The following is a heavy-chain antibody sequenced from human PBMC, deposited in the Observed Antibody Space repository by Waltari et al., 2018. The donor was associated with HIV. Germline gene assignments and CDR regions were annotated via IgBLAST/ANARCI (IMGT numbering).Heavy chain of an antibody. CDR2: ISSSSSYI. V-gene: IGHV3-21*01. CDR1: GFTFSSYS. CDR3: ARDRNYDFWSGYQPAYYYYGMDV. J-gene: IGHJ6*02. Sequence: EVQLVESGGGLVKPGGSLRLSCAASGFTFSSYSMNWVRQAPGKGLEWVSSISSSSSYIYYADSVKGRFTISRDNAKNSLYLQMNSLRAEDTAVYYCARDRNYDFWSGYQPAYYYYGMDVWGQGTTVTVSS. D-gene: IGHD3-3*01.